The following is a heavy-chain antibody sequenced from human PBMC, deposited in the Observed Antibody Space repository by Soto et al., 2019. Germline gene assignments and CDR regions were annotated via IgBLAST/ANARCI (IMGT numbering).Heavy chain of an antibody. CDR1: GYTFSAYY. D-gene: IGHD4-17*01. Sequence: AAVKVSCKTSGYTFSAYYIHWIRQAPGQGLEWMGWINPTSGATVYAQTFQDRVTMTRDTSISTAYMELRRLNSADTAVYYCARDPDYGDYWGYFFDSWGQGTPATAS. J-gene: IGHJ4*02. V-gene: IGHV1-2*02. CDR3: ARDPDYGDYWGYFFDS. CDR2: INPTSGAT.